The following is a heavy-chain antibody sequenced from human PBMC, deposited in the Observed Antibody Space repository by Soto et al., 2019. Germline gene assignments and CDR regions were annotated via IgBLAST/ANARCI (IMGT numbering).Heavy chain of an antibody. CDR3: AREGWGYCSGGSCFPYYYYGMDV. Sequence: LRLSCAASGFTFSSYAMHWVRQAPGKGLEWVAVISYDGSNKYYADSVKGRFTISRDNSKNTLYLQMNSLRAEDTAVYYCAREGWGYCSGGSCFPYYYYGMDVWGQGTTVTVSS. V-gene: IGHV3-30-3*01. CDR2: ISYDGSNK. CDR1: GFTFSSYA. J-gene: IGHJ6*02. D-gene: IGHD2-15*01.